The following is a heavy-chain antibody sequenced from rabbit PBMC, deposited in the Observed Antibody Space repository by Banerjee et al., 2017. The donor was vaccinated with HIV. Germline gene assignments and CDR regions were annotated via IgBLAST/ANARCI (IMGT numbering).Heavy chain of an antibody. CDR1: GFSFSSGYD. Sequence: QQLVESGGGLVKPGASLTLTCKASGFSFSSGYDMCWVRQAPGKGLEWIACIYAGSSGSTQYASWAKGRFTISSHNAQNTVDLQLNSLTAADTATYFCVRDDAGSSYGFNLWGQGTLVTVS. D-gene: IGHD8-1*01. CDR2: IYAGSSGST. V-gene: IGHV1S40*01. CDR3: VRDDAGSSYGFNL. J-gene: IGHJ4*01.